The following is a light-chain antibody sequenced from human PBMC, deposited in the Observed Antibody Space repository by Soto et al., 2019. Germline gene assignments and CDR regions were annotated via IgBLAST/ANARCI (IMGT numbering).Light chain of an antibody. CDR1: SSDIGGYYY. CDR3: TSYSSTSTFYV. CDR2: QVT. Sequence: QSVLTQPASVSGSPGQSITISCTGTSSDIGGYYYVSWYQHHPGKAPKLMIYQVTNRPSGVSARFSGSKSGNTASLTISGLQAEDEADYYCTSYSSTSTFYVFGTGTKVTVL. J-gene: IGLJ1*01. V-gene: IGLV2-14*01.